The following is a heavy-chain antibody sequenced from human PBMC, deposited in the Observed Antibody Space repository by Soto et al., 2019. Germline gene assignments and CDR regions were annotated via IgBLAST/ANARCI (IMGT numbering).Heavy chain of an antibody. Sequence: SETLSVTCSVAGGSIGSGACYWTWIRQHPGKGLEWIGYIYYSGSTYYNPSLKSRVTISVDTSKNQFSLKLRSVTAADTAVYYCARDGRLVNYYYYGMDVWGQGTTVTVSS. V-gene: IGHV4-31*03. D-gene: IGHD6-13*01. CDR2: IYYSGST. J-gene: IGHJ6*02. CDR3: ARDGRLVNYYYYGMDV. CDR1: GGSIGSGACY.